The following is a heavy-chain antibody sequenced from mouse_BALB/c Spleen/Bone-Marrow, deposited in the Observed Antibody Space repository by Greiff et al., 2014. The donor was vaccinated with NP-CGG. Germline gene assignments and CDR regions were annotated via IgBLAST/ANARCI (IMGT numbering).Heavy chain of an antibody. D-gene: IGHD2-1*01. J-gene: IGHJ3*01. CDR2: IDPANGNT. CDR3: ARNGNYGAWFAY. CDR1: GFNIKDTY. V-gene: IGHV14-3*02. Sequence: VQLQQSGAELVKAGASVKLSCTASGFNIKDTYMHWVKQRPEQGLEWIGRIDPANGNTKYDPKFQGKATITADTSSNTAYLQLSSLTSEDTAVYYCARNGNYGAWFAYWGQGTLVTVSA.